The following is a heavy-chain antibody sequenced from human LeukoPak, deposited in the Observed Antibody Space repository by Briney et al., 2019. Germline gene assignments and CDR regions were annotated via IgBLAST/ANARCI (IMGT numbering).Heavy chain of an antibody. Sequence: SETLSLTCTVSGGSISSGSYYWSWIRQPAGKGLEWIGRIYTSGSTNYNPSLKSRVTISVDTSKNQFSLKLSSVTAADTDVYYCARDHEVVPSYYYMDVWGKGTTVTVSS. V-gene: IGHV4-61*02. CDR3: ARDHEVVPSYYYMDV. CDR2: IYTSGST. CDR1: GGSISSGSYY. J-gene: IGHJ6*03. D-gene: IGHD2-2*01.